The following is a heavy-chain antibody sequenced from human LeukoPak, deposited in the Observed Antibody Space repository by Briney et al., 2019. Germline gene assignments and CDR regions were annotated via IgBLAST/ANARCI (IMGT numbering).Heavy chain of an antibody. CDR2: INPSGGST. D-gene: IGHD3-22*01. CDR1: GYTFTSYY. Sequence: ASVKVSCKASGYTFTSYYMHWVRQAPGQGLEWMGIINPSGGSTSYAQKFQGRVTMTRDTSTSTVYMELSSLRSEDTAVYYCARGGRYYDSSGYSGSIDYWGQGTLVTVSS. V-gene: IGHV1-46*01. J-gene: IGHJ4*02. CDR3: ARGGRYYDSSGYSGSIDY.